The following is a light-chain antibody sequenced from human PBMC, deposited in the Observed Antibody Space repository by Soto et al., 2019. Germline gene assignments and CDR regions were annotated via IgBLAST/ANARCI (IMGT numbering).Light chain of an antibody. CDR2: DAS. J-gene: IGKJ1*01. CDR1: QSVSNN. CDR3: QQYNNWPPWT. Sequence: ILMTQSPATLSVSPGERATLSCRASQSVSNNLAWYQQKPGQAPRLLIYDASTRATGIPARFSGSGSGTEFTLTTSGLQSADFAVYYCQQYNNWPPWTFGQGTKVEIK. V-gene: IGKV3-15*01.